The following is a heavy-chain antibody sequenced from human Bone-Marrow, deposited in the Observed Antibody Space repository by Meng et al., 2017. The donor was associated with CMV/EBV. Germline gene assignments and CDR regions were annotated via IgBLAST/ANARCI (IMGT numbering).Heavy chain of an antibody. J-gene: IGHJ3*02. V-gene: IGHV3-21*01. CDR1: GFTFSSYS. CDR2: ISSSSSYI. Sequence: GESLKISCAASGFTFSSYSMNWVRQAPGKGLEWVSSISSSSSYIYYADSVKGRFTISRENAKNSVDLQMNSLRAEDTAVYYCARDYGGKAFDIWGQGKRV. CDR3: ARDYGGKAFDI. D-gene: IGHD3-16*01.